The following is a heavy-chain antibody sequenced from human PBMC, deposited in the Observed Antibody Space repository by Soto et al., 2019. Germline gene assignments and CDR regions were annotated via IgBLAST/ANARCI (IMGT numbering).Heavy chain of an antibody. V-gene: IGHV1-3*01. CDR2: VNAGNGNT. D-gene: IGHD6-13*01. CDR1: GYTFTSYA. CDR3: ARHGIAAAGFLLGMDV. J-gene: IGHJ6*02. Sequence: GASVKVSCKASGYTFTSYAMHWVRQAPGQRLEWMGWVNAGNGNTKYSQKFQGRVTITRDTSASTAYMELSSLRSEDTAMYYCARHGIAAAGFLLGMDVWGQGTTVTVSS.